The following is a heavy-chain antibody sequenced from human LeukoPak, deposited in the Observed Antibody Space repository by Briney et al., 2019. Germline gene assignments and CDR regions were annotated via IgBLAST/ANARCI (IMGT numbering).Heavy chain of an antibody. CDR1: GFTFSSYG. Sequence: QPGGSLRLSCAASGFTFSSYGMHWVRQAPGKGLEWVAFIRYDGSNKYYADSVKGRFTISRDNSKNTLYLQMNSLRAEDTAVYYCAKDLGVVPAIDYWGQGTLVTVSS. V-gene: IGHV3-30*02. CDR2: IRYDGSNK. D-gene: IGHD2-2*01. CDR3: AKDLGVVPAIDY. J-gene: IGHJ4*02.